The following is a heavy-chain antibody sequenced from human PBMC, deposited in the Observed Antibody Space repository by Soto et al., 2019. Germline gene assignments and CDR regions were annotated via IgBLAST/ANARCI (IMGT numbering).Heavy chain of an antibody. CDR3: ARSERSIDY. CDR2: ISGSGGST. Sequence: PVCSLRLFCAASGFPFISYAMRWVRQAPGKGLEWVSAISGSGGSTYYADSVKGRFTISRDNSKNTLYLQMNSLRAEDTAVYYCARSERSIDYWGQGTLVTVSS. CDR1: GFPFISYA. J-gene: IGHJ4*02. V-gene: IGHV3-23*01.